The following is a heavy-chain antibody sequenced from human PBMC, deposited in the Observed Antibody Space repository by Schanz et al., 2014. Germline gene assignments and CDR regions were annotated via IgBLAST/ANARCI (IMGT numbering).Heavy chain of an antibody. CDR3: AKDPSHGDYDYYFDY. D-gene: IGHD3-22*01. CDR2: ISHSGGSK. J-gene: IGHJ4*02. Sequence: EVQLLESGGGLVQPGGSLRLSCAASGFTFNSYAMTWVRQAPGKGLEWVSSISHSGGSKYYADSVKGRFTISRDYSKNTLYLQMSSLRAEDTAIYYCAKDPSHGDYDYYFDYWGQGTLVTVSS. V-gene: IGHV3-23*01. CDR1: GFTFNSYA.